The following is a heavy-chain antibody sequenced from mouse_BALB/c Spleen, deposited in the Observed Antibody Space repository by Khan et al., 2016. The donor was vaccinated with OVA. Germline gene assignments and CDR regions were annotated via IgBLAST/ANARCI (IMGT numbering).Heavy chain of an antibody. V-gene: IGHV2-3*01. CDR2: IWGDGST. CDR3: AKQNHGTRYAVDY. D-gene: IGHD2-1*01. CDR1: GFSLTSYG. Sequence: VELVESGPGLVAPSQSLSITCTVSGFSLTSYGVSWVRQPPGKGLEWLGAIWGDGSTNYHSALKSRLSISKDNSKSQVFLKLNSLQTDDTATYXWAKQNHGTRYAVDYWGQGTSVTVSS. J-gene: IGHJ4*01.